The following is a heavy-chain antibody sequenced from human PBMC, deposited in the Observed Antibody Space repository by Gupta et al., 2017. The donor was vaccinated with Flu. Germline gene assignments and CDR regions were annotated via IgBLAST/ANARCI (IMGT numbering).Heavy chain of an antibody. CDR3: AGMDVFVTSTLNAIDM. D-gene: IGHD3-3*01. J-gene: IGHJ3*02. CDR1: GYTFSAYY. V-gene: IGHV1-2*06. Sequence: QVQLVQTGAEVKRPGASLNVSCKASGYTFSAYYMHWVRQAPGQGLDWVGRVNPKTGGFIYEQRFQGKVTMTRDTSSSTSSMELTSLTADDTAVSYGAGMDVFVTSTLNAIDMWCPGTAVTVSS. CDR2: VNPKTGGF.